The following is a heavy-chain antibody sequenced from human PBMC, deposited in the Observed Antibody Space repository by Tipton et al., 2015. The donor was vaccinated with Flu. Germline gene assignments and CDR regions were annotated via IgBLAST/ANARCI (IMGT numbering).Heavy chain of an antibody. CDR3: ARVPSYGDLRYSFDN. Sequence: SLRLSCAASGFSVSTNYMSWVRQAPGKGLEWVSVIYSGGSTYYADSVRGRFNISRDTSKNTVFLQMNSLRAEDTAVYYCARVPSYGDLRYSFDNWGQGTLVTVSS. CDR2: IYSGGST. V-gene: IGHV3-53*01. J-gene: IGHJ4*02. D-gene: IGHD4-17*01. CDR1: GFSVSTNY.